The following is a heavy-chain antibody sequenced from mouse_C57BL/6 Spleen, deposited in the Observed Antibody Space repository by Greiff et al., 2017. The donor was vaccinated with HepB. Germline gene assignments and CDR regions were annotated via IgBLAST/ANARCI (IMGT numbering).Heavy chain of an antibody. V-gene: IGHV1-50*01. CDR1: GYTFTSYW. CDR2: IDPSDSYT. Sequence: VQLQQPGAELVKPGASVKLSCKASGYTFTSYWMQWVKQRPGQGLEWIGEIDPSDSYTNYNQKFKGKATLTVDTSSSTAYMQLSSLTSEDSAVYYCARRAYYGYDYAMDYWGQGTSVTVSS. D-gene: IGHD2-9*01. J-gene: IGHJ4*01. CDR3: ARRAYYGYDYAMDY.